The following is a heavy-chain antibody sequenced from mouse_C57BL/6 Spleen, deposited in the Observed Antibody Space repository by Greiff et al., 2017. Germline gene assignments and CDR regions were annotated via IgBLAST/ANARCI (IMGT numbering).Heavy chain of an antibody. CDR2: ISSGSSTI. Sequence: EVKVVQSGGGLVKPGGSLKLSCEASGYTFSDYGMHWVLQAPEKGLEWVAYISSGSSTIYYADTVKGMFTISGDNAKNTLFLQMTRLRSEVTAMYYCARNYGSRWDYWGQGTSVTVSS. V-gene: IGHV5-17*01. J-gene: IGHJ4*01. CDR1: GYTFSDYG. D-gene: IGHD1-1*01. CDR3: ARNYGSRWDY.